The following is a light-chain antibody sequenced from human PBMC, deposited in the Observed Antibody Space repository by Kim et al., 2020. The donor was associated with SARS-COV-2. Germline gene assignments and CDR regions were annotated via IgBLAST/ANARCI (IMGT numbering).Light chain of an antibody. V-gene: IGLV1-47*01. CDR3: AVWDDSLSGVV. J-gene: IGLJ2*01. Sequence: GQRVTISGPGSSSNSGSNYEHWYQQLPGTAPKLLIYRNNQRPSGVPDRFSGSESGTSASLAISGLRSEDEADYYCAVWDDSLSGVVFGGGTQLTVL. CDR1: SSNSGSNY. CDR2: RNN.